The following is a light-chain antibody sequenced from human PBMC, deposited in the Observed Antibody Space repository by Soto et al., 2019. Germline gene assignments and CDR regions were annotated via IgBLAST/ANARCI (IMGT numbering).Light chain of an antibody. CDR1: QSIINW. V-gene: IGKV1-5*03. CDR2: KAS. J-gene: IGKJ1*01. CDR3: QHYNSFPWT. Sequence: DIQMTQSPSTLSASVGDRVTITCRASQSIINWLGWYQQKPGKAPKLLIYKASSLESGVPSRFSGSGSGKDFTLTINRLQPDDFATYYCQHYNSFPWTFGQGTKVEIK.